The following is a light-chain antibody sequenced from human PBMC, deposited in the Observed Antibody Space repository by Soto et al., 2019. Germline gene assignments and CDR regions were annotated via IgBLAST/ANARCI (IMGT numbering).Light chain of an antibody. Sequence: DIVLTQSPGTLSSSLGERATLSCRASQSVSSSYLAWYQNKPGQAPRLLIYGASSRATGIPDRFSGSGSGTDFTLTISRLEPEDFAVYYCQQYCSSSWTFGQGTKVDVK. CDR1: QSVSSSY. J-gene: IGKJ1*01. V-gene: IGKV3-20*01. CDR2: GAS. CDR3: QQYCSSSWT.